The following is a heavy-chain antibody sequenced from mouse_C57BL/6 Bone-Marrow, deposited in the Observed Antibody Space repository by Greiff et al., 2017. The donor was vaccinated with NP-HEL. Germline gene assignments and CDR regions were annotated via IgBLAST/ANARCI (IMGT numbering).Heavy chain of an antibody. J-gene: IGHJ1*03. CDR2: ISDGGSYT. CDR3: ALLGYFDV. D-gene: IGHD2-10*01. CDR1: GFTFSSYA. V-gene: IGHV5-4*03. Sequence: EVMLVESGGGLVKPGGSLKLSCAASGFTFSSYAMSWVRQTPEKRLEWVATISDGGSYTYYPDNVKGRFTISRDNAKNNLYLQMSHLKSEDTAMYYCALLGYFDVWGTGTTVTVSS.